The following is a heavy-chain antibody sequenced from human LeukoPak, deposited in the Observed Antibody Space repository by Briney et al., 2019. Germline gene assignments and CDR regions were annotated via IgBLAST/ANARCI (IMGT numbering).Heavy chain of an antibody. CDR1: GFTFTNYG. CDR2: MRFDESYK. Sequence: GGSLKLSCVASGFTFTNYGMHWVRQTPRKGLEWVAFMRFDESYKDYADSVKGRFTISRDTSKNTLYLQMNSLRSEDTALYYCATDPLGYCTGGSCYRGYFQHWGQGTLVTVSS. J-gene: IGHJ1*01. V-gene: IGHV3-30*02. CDR3: ATDPLGYCTGGSCYRGYFQH. D-gene: IGHD2-15*01.